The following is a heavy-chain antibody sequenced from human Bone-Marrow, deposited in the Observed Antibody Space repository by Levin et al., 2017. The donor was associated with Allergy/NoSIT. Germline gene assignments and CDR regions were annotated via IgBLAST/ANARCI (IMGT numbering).Heavy chain of an antibody. D-gene: IGHD3-16*01. CDR2: IGPDGTPT. CDR1: GFTFSHYW. CDR3: TRDLDFVFDY. Sequence: PGGSLRLSCTASGFTFSHYWMAWFRQAPGKGLERVAHIGPDGTPTLYLDSVKGRFIISRDNAEDAVYLYMNSLRADDTAMYFCTRDLDFVFDYWGQGAQVIVSS. V-gene: IGHV3-7*01. J-gene: IGHJ4*02.